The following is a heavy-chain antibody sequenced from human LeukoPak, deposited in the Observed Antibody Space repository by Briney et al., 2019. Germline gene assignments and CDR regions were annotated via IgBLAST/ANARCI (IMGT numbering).Heavy chain of an antibody. V-gene: IGHV3-23*01. CDR2: INTGGVST. CDR3: AKDFGGAGSYYCPFDY. Sequence: GGTLRLSCAASGFTFSSYGMSWVRQAPGKGLEWVSAINTGGVSTYYADSVKGRFTISRDNSRNTLCLQMNSLRAEDTAVYYCAKDFGGAGSYYCPFDYWGQGTLVTVSS. CDR1: GFTFSSYG. J-gene: IGHJ4*02. D-gene: IGHD3-10*01.